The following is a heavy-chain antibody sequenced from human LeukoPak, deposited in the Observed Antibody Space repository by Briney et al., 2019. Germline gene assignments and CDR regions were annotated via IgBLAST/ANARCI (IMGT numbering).Heavy chain of an antibody. CDR3: ARHGAKDGTGYYPGWFQH. CDR1: GFTFGSYE. V-gene: IGHV3-48*03. D-gene: IGHD3-22*01. J-gene: IGHJ1*01. Sequence: GGSLRLSCAASGFTFGSYEMNWVRQAPGKGLEWVSYISSSGTTIYYADSVKGRFTISRDNAKNSLYLQMNSLRAEDTAVYFCARHGAKDGTGYYPGWFQHWGQGTLVIVSS. CDR2: ISSSGTTI.